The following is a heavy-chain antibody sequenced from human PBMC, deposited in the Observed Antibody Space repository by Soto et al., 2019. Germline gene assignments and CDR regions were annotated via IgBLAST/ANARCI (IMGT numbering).Heavy chain of an antibody. CDR3: ARATSYYDILTGYVTDAFDI. CDR1: GYTFTSYG. CDR2: ISAYNGNT. Sequence: QVQLVQSGAEVKKPGASVKVSCKASGYTFTSYGISWVRQAPGQGLEWMGWISAYNGNTNYAQKLQGRVTMTTDTSTSTAYMELRSLRSDDTAVYYCARATSYYDILTGYVTDAFDIWGQGTMVTVSS. J-gene: IGHJ3*02. D-gene: IGHD3-9*01. V-gene: IGHV1-18*01.